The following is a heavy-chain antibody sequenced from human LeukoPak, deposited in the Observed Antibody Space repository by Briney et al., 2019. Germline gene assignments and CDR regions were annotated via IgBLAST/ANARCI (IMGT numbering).Heavy chain of an antibody. CDR3: ARGQWLLYYFDY. CDR2: INWNGGST. Sequence: GGSLRLSCAASGFTFDDYGMSWVLQAPGKGLEWVSGINWNGGSTGYTDSVKGRFTISRDNAKNSLYLQMNSLRAEDTALYYCARGQWLLYYFDYWGQGTLVTVSS. V-gene: IGHV3-20*04. J-gene: IGHJ4*02. CDR1: GFTFDDYG. D-gene: IGHD6-19*01.